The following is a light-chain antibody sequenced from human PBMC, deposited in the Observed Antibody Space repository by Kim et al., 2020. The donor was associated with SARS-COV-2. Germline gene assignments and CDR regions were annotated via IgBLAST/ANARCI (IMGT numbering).Light chain of an antibody. V-gene: IGLV3-1*01. CDR1: KLADKY. CDR3: QTWDRGAVV. J-gene: IGLJ2*01. Sequence: SYELTQPPSVSVSPGQTASINCSGDKLADKYAFWYQQKPGQPPVLVIYQHTKRPSEIPERFSGSNSGNTATLTISGTQAMDEADYYCQTWDRGAVVFGGGTQLTVL. CDR2: QHT.